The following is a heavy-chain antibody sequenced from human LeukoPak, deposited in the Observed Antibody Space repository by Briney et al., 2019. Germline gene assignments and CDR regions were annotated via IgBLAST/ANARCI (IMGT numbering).Heavy chain of an antibody. D-gene: IGHD3-3*01. Sequence: SETLSLTCTVSGGSISIISYFWGWIRQPPGKGLEWIGSLYFSGTTYYNPSLRSRVSISGDTSKNQFSLNLTSVTAADTAVYYCARHFSQNCFWSEYSVWGQGTLVTVSS. J-gene: IGHJ4*02. CDR2: LYFSGTT. V-gene: IGHV4-39*01. CDR1: GGSISIISYF. CDR3: ARHFSQNCFWSEYSV.